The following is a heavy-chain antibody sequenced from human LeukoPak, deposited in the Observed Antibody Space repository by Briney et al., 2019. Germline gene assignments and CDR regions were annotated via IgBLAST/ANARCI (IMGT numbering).Heavy chain of an antibody. CDR3: AIAKGPVDIVVAATGVFGY. CDR2: ISGTGAST. Sequence: GGSLRLSCAASGFTFSSYAMHWVRQAPGKGLEWVSGISGTGASTYYPDSVKGRFTISRDNSKNTLFLQMNSLRADDTAVYYCAIAKGPVDIVVAATGVFGYWGQGTLVTVSS. V-gene: IGHV3-23*01. J-gene: IGHJ4*02. D-gene: IGHD6-19*01. CDR1: GFTFSSYA.